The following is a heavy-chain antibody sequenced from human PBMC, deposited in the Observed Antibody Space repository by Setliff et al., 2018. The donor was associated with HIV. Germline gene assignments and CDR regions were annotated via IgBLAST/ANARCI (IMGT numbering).Heavy chain of an antibody. V-gene: IGHV3-23*01. CDR2: ISGSGGST. J-gene: IGHJ3*02. CDR3: ASLYSSGCPACPDAFDI. CDR1: GFTFSSYA. D-gene: IGHD6-19*01. Sequence: PGGSLRLSCAASGFTFSSYAMHWVRQAPGKGLEWVAVISGSGGSTYYADSVKGRFTISRDNSKNTLYLQMNSLRAEDTAVYYCASLYSSGCPACPDAFDIWGQGTMVTVSS.